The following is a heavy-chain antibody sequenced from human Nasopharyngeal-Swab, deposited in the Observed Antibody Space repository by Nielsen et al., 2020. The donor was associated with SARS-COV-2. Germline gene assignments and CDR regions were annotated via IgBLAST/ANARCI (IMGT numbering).Heavy chain of an antibody. CDR3: AKIRGWCFDY. Sequence: ASVKVSCKASGYTFTSYAMHWVRQAPGQRLEWMGWTNAGNGNTKYSQKFQGRVTITRDTSASTAYMELSSLRSEGTAVYYCAKIRGWCFDYWGQGTLVTVSS. J-gene: IGHJ4*02. CDR2: TNAGNGNT. CDR1: GYTFTSYA. V-gene: IGHV1-3*01. D-gene: IGHD6-19*01.